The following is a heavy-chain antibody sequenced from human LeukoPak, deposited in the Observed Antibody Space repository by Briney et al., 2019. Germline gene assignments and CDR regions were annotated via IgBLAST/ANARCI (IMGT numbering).Heavy chain of an antibody. J-gene: IGHJ4*02. CDR2: ISGSGGST. CDR3: AHDQSGSYLTYYFDY. Sequence: PGGSLRLSCAASGFTFSSYAMSWVRQAPGKGLEWVSAISGSGGSTYYADSVKGRFTISRDNSKNTLYLQMNSLRAEDTAVYYCAHDQSGSYLTYYFDYWGQGTLVTVSS. V-gene: IGHV3-23*01. CDR1: GFTFSSYA. D-gene: IGHD1-26*01.